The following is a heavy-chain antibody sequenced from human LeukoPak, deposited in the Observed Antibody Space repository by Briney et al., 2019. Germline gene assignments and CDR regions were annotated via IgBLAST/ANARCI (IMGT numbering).Heavy chain of an antibody. CDR3: ARGPFYCSSTSCFPYFDY. J-gene: IGHJ4*02. D-gene: IGHD2-2*01. V-gene: IGHV1-2*02. CDR2: INPNSGGI. Sequence: GASVKVSCKASGYTFTCYYMHWVRQAPGQGLEWMGWINPNSGGINYAQKFQGRVTMTRDTSISTAYMELSRLRSDDTAVYYCARGPFYCSSTSCFPYFDYWGQGTLVTVSS. CDR1: GYTFTCYY.